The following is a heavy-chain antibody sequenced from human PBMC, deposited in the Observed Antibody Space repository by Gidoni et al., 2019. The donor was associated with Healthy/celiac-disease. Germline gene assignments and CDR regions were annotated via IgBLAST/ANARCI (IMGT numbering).Heavy chain of an antibody. J-gene: IGHJ4*02. D-gene: IGHD3-22*01. CDR1: GGSISSRSYY. CDR2: IYYSGST. Sequence: QLQLPESGPGLVKPSETLSLTCTVSGGSISSRSYYWGWIRQPPGKGLEWIGSIYYSGSTYYNPSLKSRVTISVDTSKNQFSLKLSSVTAADTAVYYCARRYYYDSSGYYPFDYWGQGTLVTVSS. CDR3: ARRYYYDSSGYYPFDY. V-gene: IGHV4-39*01.